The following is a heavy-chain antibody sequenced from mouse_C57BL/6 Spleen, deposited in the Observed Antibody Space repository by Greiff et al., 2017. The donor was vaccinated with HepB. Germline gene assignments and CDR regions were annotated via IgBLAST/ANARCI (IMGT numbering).Heavy chain of an antibody. CDR3: ARVMDY. Sequence: QVQLKESGPELVKPGASVKISCKASGYAFSSFWMNWVKQRPGKGLEWIGRIYPGDGDTNYNGKFKGKATLTADKSSSTAYMQLSSLTSEDSAVYFCARVMDYWGQGTSVTVSS. CDR1: GYAFSSFW. J-gene: IGHJ4*01. V-gene: IGHV1-82*01. CDR2: IYPGDGDT.